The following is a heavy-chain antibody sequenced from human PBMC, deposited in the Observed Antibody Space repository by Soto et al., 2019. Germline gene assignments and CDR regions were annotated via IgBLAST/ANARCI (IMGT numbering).Heavy chain of an antibody. Sequence: GGSLRLSCAASGFTFSSYAMSWVRQAPGKGLEWVSAISGSGGSTYYADSVKGRFTISRVNSKNTLYLQMNSLRAEDTAVYYCAKDQPMHSSSWYFDYWGQGTLVTVSS. CDR3: AKDQPMHSSSWYFDY. CDR1: GFTFSSYA. CDR2: ISGSGGST. J-gene: IGHJ4*02. D-gene: IGHD6-13*01. V-gene: IGHV3-23*01.